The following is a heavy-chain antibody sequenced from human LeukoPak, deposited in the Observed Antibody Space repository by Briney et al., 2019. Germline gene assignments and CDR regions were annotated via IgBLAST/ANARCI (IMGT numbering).Heavy chain of an antibody. CDR1: GFTFSTYG. CDR2: IRYDGSNK. CDR3: ANPYGSLDY. V-gene: IGHV3-30*02. J-gene: IGHJ4*02. Sequence: GGSLRLSCAASGFTFSTYGTHWVRQAPGKGLEWVAFIRYDGSNKYYADSVKGRFTISRDNSKNTLYLQMNSLRAEDTAVYYCANPYGSLDYWGQGTLVTVPS. D-gene: IGHD4-17*01.